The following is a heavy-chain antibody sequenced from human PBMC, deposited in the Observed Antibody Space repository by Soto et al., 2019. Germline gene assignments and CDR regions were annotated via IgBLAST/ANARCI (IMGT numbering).Heavy chain of an antibody. Sequence: ASVKVSCKASGYTFTSYAMHWVRQAPGQRLEWMRWINAGNGNTKYSQKFQGRVTITRDTSASTAYMELSSLRSEGTAVYYCSIGMVRGVPLFDYWGQGTLVTVSS. D-gene: IGHD3-10*01. CDR3: SIGMVRGVPLFDY. CDR2: INAGNGNT. CDR1: GYTFTSYA. V-gene: IGHV1-3*01. J-gene: IGHJ4*02.